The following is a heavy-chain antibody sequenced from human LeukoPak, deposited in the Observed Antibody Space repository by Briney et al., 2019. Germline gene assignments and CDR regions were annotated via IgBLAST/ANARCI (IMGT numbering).Heavy chain of an antibody. CDR1: GFTFDDYG. Sequence: GGSLRLSCAASGFTFDDYGMSWVRQAPGKGLEWVSGINWNGGSTGYADSVKGRFTISRDNTKNPLYLQMNSLRAEDTALYYCASWVAASTRWFDYWGQGTLVTVSS. J-gene: IGHJ4*02. V-gene: IGHV3-20*04. CDR2: INWNGGST. D-gene: IGHD2-15*01. CDR3: ASWVAASTRWFDY.